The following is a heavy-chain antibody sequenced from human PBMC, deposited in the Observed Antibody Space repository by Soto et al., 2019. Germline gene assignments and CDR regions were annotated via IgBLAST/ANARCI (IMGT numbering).Heavy chain of an antibody. CDR3: ARASSDYGDFNFFDF. CDR1: GYTFTSYG. D-gene: IGHD4-17*01. V-gene: IGHV1-2*02. J-gene: IGHJ4*02. CDR2: INPNSGGT. Sequence: GASVKVSCKASGYTFTSYGTSWVRQAPGQGLQWMGWINPNSGGTNYAQNFQGRVTLTRDTSISTAYMELSRLRSDDTAVYYCARASSDYGDFNFFDFWGQGTLVTVSS.